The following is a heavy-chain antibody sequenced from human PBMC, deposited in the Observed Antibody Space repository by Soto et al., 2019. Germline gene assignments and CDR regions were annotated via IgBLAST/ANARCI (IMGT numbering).Heavy chain of an antibody. CDR2: IYYSGST. CDR1: GGSISSYY. CDR3: ARGITMVRGPWLFDY. J-gene: IGHJ4*02. D-gene: IGHD3-10*01. V-gene: IGHV4-59*01. Sequence: PSETLSLTCTVSGGSISSYYWSWIRQSPGKGLEWIGYIYYSGSTNYNPSLKSRVTISVDTSKNQFSLKLSSVTAADTAVYYCARGITMVRGPWLFDYWGQGTLVTVSS.